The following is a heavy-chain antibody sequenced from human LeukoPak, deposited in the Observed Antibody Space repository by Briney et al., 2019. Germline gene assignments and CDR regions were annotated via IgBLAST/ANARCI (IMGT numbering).Heavy chain of an antibody. Sequence: PGGSLRLSCAASGFNFSDYSMNWVRQAPGKGLEWISYIGISSGNTKYADSVKGRFTISRDKATNSLYLQMNSLRVEDTAVYYCARDHRYAFDNWGHGTLVTVSS. CDR2: IGISSGNT. CDR1: GFNFSDYS. D-gene: IGHD5-12*01. V-gene: IGHV3-48*01. J-gene: IGHJ4*01. CDR3: ARDHRYAFDN.